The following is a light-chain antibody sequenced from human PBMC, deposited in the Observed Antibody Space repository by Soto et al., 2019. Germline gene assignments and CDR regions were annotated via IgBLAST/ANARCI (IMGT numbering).Light chain of an antibody. CDR1: TSDVGGYNF. J-gene: IGLJ2*01. CDR2: DVT. CDR3: SSYTSSGTLVV. V-gene: IGLV2-14*03. Sequence: QSALTQPASVSASPGQSITISCTGTTSDVGGYNFVSWFQQHPGKAPKLMIYDVTDRPSGVSNRFSSSKSGNTASLTISGLQAEDEADYYCSSYTSSGTLVVFGGGTKLTVL.